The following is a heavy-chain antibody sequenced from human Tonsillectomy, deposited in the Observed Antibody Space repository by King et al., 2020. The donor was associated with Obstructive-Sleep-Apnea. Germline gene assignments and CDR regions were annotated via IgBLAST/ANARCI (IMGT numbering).Heavy chain of an antibody. V-gene: IGHV4-34*01. J-gene: IGHJ3*02. D-gene: IGHD5-18*01. Sequence: VQLQQWGAGLLKPSETLSLTCAVYGGSLSGYYWSWIRQPPGKGLEWIGEINHSGSTNYNPSLKSRVTMSVDTSKSQFSLKLRSVTAADTAVYHCARIGYSYGYTFDIWGQGTVVTVSS. CDR1: GGSLSGYY. CDR3: ARIGYSYGYTFDI. CDR2: INHSGST.